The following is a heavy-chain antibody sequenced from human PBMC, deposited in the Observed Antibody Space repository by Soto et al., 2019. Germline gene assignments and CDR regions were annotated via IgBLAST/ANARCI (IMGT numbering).Heavy chain of an antibody. V-gene: IGHV4-59*01. J-gene: IGHJ4*02. CDR1: GDSMSPYY. Sequence: QVQLQESGPGLVKPSETLSLTCTVSGDSMSPYYWSWIRQPPGKGLEWIGFIYYTGSTNYNPSLKSRVTLSVDMSKKQFSLELSSATAADTAVYHCARARQYNLNSGPYYFDYWGQGTLVTVSS. CDR3: ARARQYNLNSGPYYFDY. D-gene: IGHD1-7*01. CDR2: IYYTGST.